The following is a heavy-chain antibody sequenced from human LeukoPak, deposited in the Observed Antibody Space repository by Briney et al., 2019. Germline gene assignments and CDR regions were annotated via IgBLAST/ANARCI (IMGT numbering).Heavy chain of an antibody. CDR3: AGSGVRGVIPGY. Sequence: SETLSLTCTVSRGSISGFYWSWIRQPPGKELVWIGNIYYSGSTNYNPSLKSRVTISVDTSKNQFSLKLSSVTAADTAVYYCAGSGVRGVIPGYWGQGTLVTVSS. CDR2: IYYSGST. V-gene: IGHV4-59*01. D-gene: IGHD3-10*01. CDR1: RGSISGFY. J-gene: IGHJ4*02.